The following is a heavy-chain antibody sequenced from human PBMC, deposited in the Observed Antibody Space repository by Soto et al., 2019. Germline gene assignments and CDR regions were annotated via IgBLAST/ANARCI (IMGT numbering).Heavy chain of an antibody. Sequence: GASVKVSCKASGYTFTSYGISWVRQAPGQGLEWMGWISAYNGNTNYAQKLQGRVTMTTDTSTSTAYMELRSLRSDDTAGYYCATSAYWGGDYTRASYYYFGMDVWGQG. CDR1: GYTFTSYG. V-gene: IGHV1-18*04. D-gene: IGHD2-21*02. J-gene: IGHJ6*01. CDR2: ISAYNGNT. CDR3: ATSAYWGGDYTRASYYYFGMDV.